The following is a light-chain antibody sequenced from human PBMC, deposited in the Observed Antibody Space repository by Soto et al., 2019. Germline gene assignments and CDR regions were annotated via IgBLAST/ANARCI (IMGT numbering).Light chain of an antibody. J-gene: IGKJ2*01. CDR2: GAS. V-gene: IGKV3-20*01. Sequence: EIVLTQSPGTLSLSPGERATLSCRASQSVSSSYLAWYQHKPGQAPRLLIYGASSRATGIPDRFSGSGSGTDFNLPISRLEPEDFAVYYCQQYGSSPHTFGQGTKMEIK. CDR3: QQYGSSPHT. CDR1: QSVSSSY.